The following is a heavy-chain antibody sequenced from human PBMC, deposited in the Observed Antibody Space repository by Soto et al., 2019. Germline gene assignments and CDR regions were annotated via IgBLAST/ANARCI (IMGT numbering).Heavy chain of an antibody. D-gene: IGHD6-19*01. CDR3: GRDPGGGAIAVAGGMDV. J-gene: IGHJ6*02. Sequence: QVQLVESGGGVVQPGRSLRLSCAASGFTFSSYGMHWVRQAPGKGLEWVAVIWYDGSNKYYADSVKGRFTISRDNSKNTLYLQMNSLRAEDTAVYYCGRDPGGGAIAVAGGMDVWGQGTTVTVSS. V-gene: IGHV3-33*01. CDR2: IWYDGSNK. CDR1: GFTFSSYG.